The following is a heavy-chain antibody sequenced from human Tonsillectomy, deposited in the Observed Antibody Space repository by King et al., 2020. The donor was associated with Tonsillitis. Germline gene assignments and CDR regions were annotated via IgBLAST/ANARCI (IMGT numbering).Heavy chain of an antibody. CDR2: INHSGAT. Sequence: VQLPQWGAGLLKPSETLSLTCAVYGGSFSNYFWTWIRQSPGKGLEWIGDINHSGATTYNPSLKSRVTVSVVTFRKQFSLKLSSVTAADTAVYYCSRQKYGDSSGDAFDIWGQGTGVTVSS. D-gene: IGHD4-23*01. J-gene: IGHJ3*02. CDR3: SRQKYGDSSGDAFDI. CDR1: GGSFSNYF. V-gene: IGHV4-34*01.